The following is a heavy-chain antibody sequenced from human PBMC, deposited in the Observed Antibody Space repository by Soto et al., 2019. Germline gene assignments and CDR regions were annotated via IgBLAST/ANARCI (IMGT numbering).Heavy chain of an antibody. CDR3: ARSLGMGGDGYN. CDR2: ISSSGRTI. Sequence: QVQLVESGGDLVKPGGSLRLSCAASGFTSSDYYMSWIRQAPGKGLEWVSYISSSGRTIYYADSVKGRFTISRDNAKNSRYLKMNSLRAEDKAVYYCARSLGMGGDGYNWGQGTLVTVSS. J-gene: IGHJ4*02. CDR1: GFTSSDYY. D-gene: IGHD3-16*01. V-gene: IGHV3-11*01.